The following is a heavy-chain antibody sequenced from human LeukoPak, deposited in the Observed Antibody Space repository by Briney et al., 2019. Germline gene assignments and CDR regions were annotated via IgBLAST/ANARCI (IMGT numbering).Heavy chain of an antibody. J-gene: IGHJ4*02. Sequence: ASVKVSCTASGYSFSDFYIHWLRQAPGQGLEWLGWINPNSGGTNFAQYFQGRVTMTRDTSTSTVYMELSSLRSDDTAVYYCAMQLGPSLIYFDYWGQGTLVTVSS. CDR2: INPNSGGT. V-gene: IGHV1-2*02. CDR3: AMQLGPSLIYFDY. D-gene: IGHD6-6*01. CDR1: GYSFSDFY.